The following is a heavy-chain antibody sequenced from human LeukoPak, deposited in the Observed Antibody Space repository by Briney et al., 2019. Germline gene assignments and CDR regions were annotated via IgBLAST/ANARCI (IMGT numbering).Heavy chain of an antibody. V-gene: IGHV3-7*01. D-gene: IGHD3-9*01. CDR1: GFTFSDYY. Sequence: GGSLRLSCAASGFTFSDYYMSWVRQAPGKGLEWVANIKQDGSEKYYVDSVKGRFTISRDNAKNSLHLQMNSLRAEDTAVYYCARHGPYDILTGYTLDYWGQGTLVTVSS. CDR3: ARHGPYDILTGYTLDY. J-gene: IGHJ4*02. CDR2: IKQDGSEK.